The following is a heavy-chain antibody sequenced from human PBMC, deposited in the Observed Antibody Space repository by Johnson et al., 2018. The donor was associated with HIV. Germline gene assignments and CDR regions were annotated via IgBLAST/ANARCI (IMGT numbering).Heavy chain of an antibody. CDR1: AFTFSRYW. CDR2: INSDGSST. V-gene: IGHV3-74*01. D-gene: IGHD3-10*01. CDR3: AREQATLWFRASGAAFNI. Sequence: DVQLVESGGGVVQPGGSLRLSCAASAFTFSRYWMHWVRQAPGQGLVWVSRINSDGSSTTSADSVKGRFTISRDNAKNTLYLQMNSLRVEDTAVYYCAREQATLWFRASGAAFNIWGQGTSVTVSS. J-gene: IGHJ3*02.